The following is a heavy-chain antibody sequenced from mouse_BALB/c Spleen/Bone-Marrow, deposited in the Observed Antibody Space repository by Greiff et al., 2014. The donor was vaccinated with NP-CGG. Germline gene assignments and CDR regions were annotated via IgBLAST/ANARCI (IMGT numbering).Heavy chain of an antibody. CDR3: ARVYLWYFDV. J-gene: IGHJ1*01. CDR2: IWAGGST. D-gene: IGHD2-3*01. CDR1: RFSLTSYG. Sequence: VMLVESGPGLVAPSQSLSITCTVSRFSLTSYGVHWVRQPPGKGLEWLGVIWAGGSTNYNSALMSRLSISKDNSKSQVFLKMNSLQTDDTAMYYCARVYLWYFDVWGAGTPVTVSS. V-gene: IGHV2-9*02.